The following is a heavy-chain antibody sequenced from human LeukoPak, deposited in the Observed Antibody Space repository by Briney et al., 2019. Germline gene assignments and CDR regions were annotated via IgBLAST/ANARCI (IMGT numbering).Heavy chain of an antibody. V-gene: IGHV4-34*01. D-gene: IGHD2-8*01. J-gene: IGHJ4*02. CDR1: GGSFSGYY. CDR3: ARLCTNGVCYMGDY. Sequence: SETLSLTCAVYGGSFSGYYWSWIRQPPGKGLEWIGEISHSGSTNYNPSLKSRVTISVDTSKNQFSLQLSSVTAADTAVYYCARLCTNGVCYMGDYWGQGTLVTVSS. CDR2: ISHSGST.